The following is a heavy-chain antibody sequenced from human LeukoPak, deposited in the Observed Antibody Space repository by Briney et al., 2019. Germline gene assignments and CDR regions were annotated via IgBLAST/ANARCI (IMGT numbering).Heavy chain of an antibody. CDR1: GYTFTSYA. CDR3: ARTDDAFDI. Sequence: ASVKASCKASGYTFTSYAMNWVRQAPGQGLEWMGWISAYNGNTNYAQKLQGRVTMTTDTSTSTAYMELRSLRSDDTAVYYCARTDDAFDIWGQGTMVTVSS. J-gene: IGHJ3*02. V-gene: IGHV1-18*01. CDR2: ISAYNGNT.